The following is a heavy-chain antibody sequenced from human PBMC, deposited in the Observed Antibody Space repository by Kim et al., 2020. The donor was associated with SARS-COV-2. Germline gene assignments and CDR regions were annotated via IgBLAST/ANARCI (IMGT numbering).Heavy chain of an antibody. V-gene: IGHV5-51*01. D-gene: IGHD3-3*02. CDR3: ARPFLDPDEAFDI. Sequence: GESLKISCKGSGYSFTSYWIGWVRQMPGKGLEWMGIIYPGDSDTRYSPSFQGQVTISADKSISTAYLQWSSLKASDTAMYYCARPFLDPDEAFDIWGQGTMVTVSS. CDR1: GYSFTSYW. CDR2: IYPGDSDT. J-gene: IGHJ3*02.